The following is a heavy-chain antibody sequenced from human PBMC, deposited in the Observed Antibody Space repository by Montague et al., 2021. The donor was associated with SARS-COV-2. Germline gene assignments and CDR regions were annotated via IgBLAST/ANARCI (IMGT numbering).Heavy chain of an antibody. J-gene: IGHJ4*02. D-gene: IGHD2-2*01. CDR3: ARAYCSSTSCYPIDY. V-gene: IGHV6-1*01. Sequence: CAISGDSDSSTSPARNWIRQSPSRGPEQLGRTYFTPEWQSEYALYVKSRLIISPDTSKNQFSLRLMSVTPDDTAVYYCARAYCSSTSCYPIDYWSQGTLVTVSS. CDR2: TYFTPEWQS. CDR1: GDSDSSTSPA.